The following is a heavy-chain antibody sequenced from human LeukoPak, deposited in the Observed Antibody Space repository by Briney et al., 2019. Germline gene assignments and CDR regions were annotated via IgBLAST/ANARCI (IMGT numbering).Heavy chain of an antibody. V-gene: IGHV3-23*01. D-gene: IGHD6-25*01. CDR1: GFTFSSYA. CDR3: AKGSGGFRLSFDY. CDR2: IGGSGGST. J-gene: IGHJ4*02. Sequence: PGGSLRLSCAASGFTFSSYAMSWVRQAPGKGLEWVSAIGGSGGSTYYADSVKGRSTISRDNSKNTLYLQMNSLRAEDTAVYYCAKGSGGFRLSFDYWGQGTLVTVSS.